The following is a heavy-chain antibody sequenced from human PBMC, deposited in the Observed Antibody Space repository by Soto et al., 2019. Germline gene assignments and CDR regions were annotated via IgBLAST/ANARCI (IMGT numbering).Heavy chain of an antibody. CDR2: ISGSGDST. CDR3: AKGTVPAAIRRDYFDY. D-gene: IGHD2-2*02. Sequence: LRLSCAASGFTFSTYAMSWVRQAPGKGLEWVSAISGSGDSTYYADSVKSRFTISRDNSKNTLYLQMNSLRAEDTAVYYCAKGTVPAAIRRDYFDYWGQGTLVTVAS. CDR1: GFTFSTYA. V-gene: IGHV3-23*01. J-gene: IGHJ4*02.